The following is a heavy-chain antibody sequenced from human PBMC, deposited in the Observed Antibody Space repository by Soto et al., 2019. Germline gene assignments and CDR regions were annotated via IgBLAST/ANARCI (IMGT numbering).Heavy chain of an antibody. CDR3: AKDMCSRGSCHGYFQH. J-gene: IGHJ1*01. D-gene: IGHD2-15*01. CDR1: GFTFDDYA. CDR2: ISWNSGSI. V-gene: IGHV3-9*01. Sequence: EVQLVESGGGLVQPGRSLRLSCAASGFTFDDYAMHWVRQAPGKGLEWVSGISWNSGSIGYGDSVKGRFTISRDNAKNSLYLQMNSLRAEDTALYYCAKDMCSRGSCHGYFQHWGQGTLVTVSS.